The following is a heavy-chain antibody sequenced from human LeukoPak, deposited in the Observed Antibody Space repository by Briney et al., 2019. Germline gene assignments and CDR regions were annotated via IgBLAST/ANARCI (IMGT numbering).Heavy chain of an antibody. D-gene: IGHD6-13*01. CDR3: AKDFEGYSSSWYYFDY. Sequence: GGSLRLSCAASGFTFNNYAMSWVRQAPGKGLEWVSTISGSGGRTYYADSVKGRFTISRDNSKNTLYLQMNSLRAEDTAINYCAKDFEGYSSSWYYFDYWGQGTLVTVSS. V-gene: IGHV3-23*01. J-gene: IGHJ4*02. CDR2: ISGSGGRT. CDR1: GFTFNNYA.